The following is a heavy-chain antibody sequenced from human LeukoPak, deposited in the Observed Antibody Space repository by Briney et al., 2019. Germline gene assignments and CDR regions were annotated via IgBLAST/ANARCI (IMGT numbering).Heavy chain of an antibody. CDR3: ARATYYYDSSGYWTLEFDFDI. V-gene: IGHV4-39*01. J-gene: IGHJ3*02. CDR2: TYYSGST. Sequence: SETLSLTCTVSGGSISSSSYYWGWFRQPPGKGLEWIGSTYYSGSTYYNPSLKSRVTISVDTSKNQFSLKLSSVTAADTAVYYCARATYYYDSSGYWTLEFDFDIWGQGTMVTVSS. D-gene: IGHD3-22*01. CDR1: GGSISSSSYY.